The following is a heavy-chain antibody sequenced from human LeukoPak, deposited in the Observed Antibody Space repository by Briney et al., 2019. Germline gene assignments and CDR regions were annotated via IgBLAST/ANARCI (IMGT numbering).Heavy chain of an antibody. CDR2: INHSGST. Sequence: GSLRLSCAASGFTFSSYSMNWIRQAPGKGLEWIGDINHSGSTNYNPSLKSRVTISVDTSKNQFSLKLSSVTAADTAVYYCARGPKAARRLYYYYYMDVWGKGTTVTVSS. D-gene: IGHD6-6*01. V-gene: IGHV4-34*01. CDR3: ARGPKAARRLYYYYYMDV. J-gene: IGHJ6*03. CDR1: GFTFSSYS.